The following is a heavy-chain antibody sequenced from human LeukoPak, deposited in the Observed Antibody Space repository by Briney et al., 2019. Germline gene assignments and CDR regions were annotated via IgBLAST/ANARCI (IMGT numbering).Heavy chain of an antibody. Sequence: SVKVSCKASGGTFSSYAISWVRQAPGQGLEWMGGIIPIFGTANYAQKFQGRVTITTDESTSTAYMELSSLRSEDTAVYYCARDPGYGAAVAGTDYYYMDVWGKGTTVTVSS. CDR3: ARDPGYGAAVAGTDYYYMDV. D-gene: IGHD6-19*01. CDR1: GGTFSSYA. J-gene: IGHJ6*03. V-gene: IGHV1-69*05. CDR2: IIPIFGTA.